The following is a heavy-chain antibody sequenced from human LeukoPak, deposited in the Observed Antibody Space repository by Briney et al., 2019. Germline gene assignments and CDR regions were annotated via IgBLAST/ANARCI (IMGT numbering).Heavy chain of an antibody. V-gene: IGHV3-30*02. CDR1: GFTFSSYG. Sequence: GGSLRLSCAASGFTFSSYGMHWVRQAPGKGLEWVAFIRYDGSNKYYADSVKGRFTISRDNSKNTPYLQMNSLRAEDTAVYYCAKTYVWGSYAFDIWGQGTMVTASS. D-gene: IGHD3-16*01. CDR2: IRYDGSNK. CDR3: AKTYVWGSYAFDI. J-gene: IGHJ3*02.